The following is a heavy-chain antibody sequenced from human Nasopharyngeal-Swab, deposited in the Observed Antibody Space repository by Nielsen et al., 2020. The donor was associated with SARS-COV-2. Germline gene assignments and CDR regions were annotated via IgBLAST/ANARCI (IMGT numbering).Heavy chain of an antibody. CDR2: IYYSGST. V-gene: IGHV4-59*01. J-gene: IGHJ2*01. D-gene: IGHD6-6*01. Sequence: SETLSLTCTVSGGSISSYYWSWIRQPPGKGLEWIGYIYYSGSTNYNPSLKSRVTISVDTSKNQFSLKLSSVTAADTAVYYCARALPAEYSHYWYLDLWGRGTLVTVSS. CDR1: GGSISSYY. CDR3: ARALPAEYSHYWYLDL.